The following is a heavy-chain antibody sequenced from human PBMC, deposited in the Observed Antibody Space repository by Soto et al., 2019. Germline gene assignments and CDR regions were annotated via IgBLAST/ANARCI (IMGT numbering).Heavy chain of an antibody. CDR1: GFTFSSYA. J-gene: IGHJ6*02. D-gene: IGHD3-3*01. Sequence: HPGGSLRLSCAASGFTFSSYAMSWVRQAPGKGQEWVSAISGSGGSTYYADSVKGRFTISRDNSKNTLYLQMNSLRAEDTAVYYCAKSLYDFWSGYYTSEYYGMDVWGQGTTGTVSS. V-gene: IGHV3-23*01. CDR3: AKSLYDFWSGYYTSEYYGMDV. CDR2: ISGSGGST.